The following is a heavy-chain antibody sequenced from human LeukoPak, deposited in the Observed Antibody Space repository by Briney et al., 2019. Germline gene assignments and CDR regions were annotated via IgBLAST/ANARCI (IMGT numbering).Heavy chain of an antibody. CDR3: ARCTSTTCYNFDY. CDR1: GGSISSYY. D-gene: IGHD2/OR15-2a*01. V-gene: IGHV4-59*01. Sequence: SQTLSLTCTVSGGSISSYYWSWIRQPPGKGLEWIGYIYYSGSTNYNPSLKSRVTISVDTSKNQFSLKLSSVTAADTAVYYCARCTSTTCYNFDYWGQGTLVTVSS. J-gene: IGHJ4*02. CDR2: IYYSGST.